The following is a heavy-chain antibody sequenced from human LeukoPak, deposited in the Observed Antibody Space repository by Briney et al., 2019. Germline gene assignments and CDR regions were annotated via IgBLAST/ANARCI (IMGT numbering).Heavy chain of an antibody. CDR2: IRSKAYGGTT. Sequence: GGSLRLSCAASGFTFTNYWMSWVRQAPGKGLEWVGFIRSKAYGGTTEYAASVKGRFTISRDDSKSIAYLQMNSLKTEDTAVYYCTRVVPALNWGQGTLVTVSS. CDR3: TRVVPALN. CDR1: GFTFTNYW. V-gene: IGHV3-49*04. J-gene: IGHJ4*02. D-gene: IGHD3-10*01.